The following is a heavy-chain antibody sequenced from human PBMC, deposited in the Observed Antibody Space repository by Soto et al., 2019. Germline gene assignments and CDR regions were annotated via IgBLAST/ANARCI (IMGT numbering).Heavy chain of an antibody. V-gene: IGHV4-39*01. J-gene: IGHJ4*02. CDR3: ARQGTAMVTGYYFAY. D-gene: IGHD5-18*01. Sequence: SETLSLTCTVSGGSISSSSYYWGWIRQPPGKGLEWIGSIYYSGSTYYNPSLKSRVTISVDTSKNQFSLKLSSVTAADTAVYYCARQGTAMVTGYYFAYWGQGTLVTVSS. CDR1: GGSISSSSYY. CDR2: IYYSGST.